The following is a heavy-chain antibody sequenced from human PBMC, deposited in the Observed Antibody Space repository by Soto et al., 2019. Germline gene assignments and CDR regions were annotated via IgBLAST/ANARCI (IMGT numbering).Heavy chain of an antibody. J-gene: IGHJ4*02. CDR2: MSPDSSNA. CDR1: GYTFTDYD. Sequence: QVQVEQSRAEVKKPGASVKVSCKTSGYTFTDYDINWVRQAPGQGLEWMGWMSPDSSNAGYAQQFQGRVSMTSNTSIRTAYMELSSLRTEDTAVYYCEVTTGYWGQGTLVTVSS. CDR3: EVTTGY. D-gene: IGHD3-9*01. V-gene: IGHV1-8*01.